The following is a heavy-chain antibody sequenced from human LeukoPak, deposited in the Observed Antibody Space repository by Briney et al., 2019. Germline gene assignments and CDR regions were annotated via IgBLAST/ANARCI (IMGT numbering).Heavy chain of an antibody. CDR1: GDSVSSNSAA. V-gene: IGHV6-1*01. CDR2: TYYRSKWYY. D-gene: IGHD6-19*01. J-gene: IGHJ4*02. CDR3: VRDHYSSPRSILYYFDF. Sequence: SQTLSLTCAISGDSVSSNSAAWNWIRQSPSRGLEWLGRTYYRSKWYYDYAVSVRSRITINPDTSKNQFSLQLNSVTPEDTAVYYCVRDHYSSPRSILYYFDFWGQGTLVTVSS.